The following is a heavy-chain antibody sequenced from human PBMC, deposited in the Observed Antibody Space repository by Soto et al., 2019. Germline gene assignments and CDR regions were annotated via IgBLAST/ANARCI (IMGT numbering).Heavy chain of an antibody. CDR2: IYYSGST. V-gene: IGHV4-31*01. CDR3: AREGGDATVTPGDWYFPL. D-gene: IGHD4-17*01. J-gene: IGHJ2*01. CDR1: GGSISSGGYY. Sequence: QVQLQESGPGLVKPSQTLSLTCTVSGGSISSGGYYWSWIRQHPGKGLEWIGYIYYSGSTYYNPPLKPPVTLSVDTHNHQSSRKLSSVTASDTAVYSCAREGGDATVTPGDWYFPLWGRGTLLTVSS.